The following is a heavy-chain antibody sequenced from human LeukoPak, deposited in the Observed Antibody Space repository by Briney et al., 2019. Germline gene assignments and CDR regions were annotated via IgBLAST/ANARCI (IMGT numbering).Heavy chain of an antibody. CDR3: ARNHMVRGVIIRRHNAFDI. D-gene: IGHD3-10*01. CDR2: INHSGST. V-gene: IGHV4-34*01. Sequence: PSETLSLTCAVYGGSFSGYYWSWIRQPPGKGLEWIGEINHSGSTNYNPSLKSRVTISVDTSKNQFSLKLSSVTAADTAVYYCARNHMVRGVIIRRHNAFDIWGQGTMVTVSS. J-gene: IGHJ3*02. CDR1: GGSFSGYY.